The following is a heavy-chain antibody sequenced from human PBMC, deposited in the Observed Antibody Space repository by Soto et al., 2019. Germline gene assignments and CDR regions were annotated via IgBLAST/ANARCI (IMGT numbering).Heavy chain of an antibody. CDR2: IGYSGTA. D-gene: IGHD1-20*01. CDR1: SGSISVTNVF. J-gene: IGHJ4*02. V-gene: IGHV4-39*01. CDR3: ARITGRHLDY. Sequence: SETLSLTCTVSSGSISVTNVFWGWVRQPPGKGLEWIGNIGYSGTAYFSPSLATRVTFHVDTSKNQFSLTLYSVTAADTAVYYCARITGRHLDYWGQGILVTVSS.